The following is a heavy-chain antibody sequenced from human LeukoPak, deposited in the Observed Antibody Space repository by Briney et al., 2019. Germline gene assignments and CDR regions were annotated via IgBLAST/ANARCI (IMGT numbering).Heavy chain of an antibody. V-gene: IGHV4-61*02. J-gene: IGHJ4*02. Sequence: TPSETLSLTCTVSGGSISSGSYYWSWIRQPAGKGLEWIGRIYTSGSTNYNPSLKSRVTKSVDTSKNQFSLKLGSVTAADTAVYYCARFSMLLSDVYWGQGTLVTVSS. CDR2: IYTSGST. CDR3: ARFSMLLSDVY. CDR1: GGSISSGSYY. D-gene: IGHD3-10*01.